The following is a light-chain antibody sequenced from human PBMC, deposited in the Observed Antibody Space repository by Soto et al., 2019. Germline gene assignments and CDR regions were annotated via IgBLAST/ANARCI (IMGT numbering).Light chain of an antibody. CDR3: QQFDDYPFT. CDR1: QSVSNNY. V-gene: IGKV3-20*01. J-gene: IGKJ3*01. Sequence: ESVLTQSPGTLSLSPGERATLSCRASQSVSNNYLAWYQQKPGQAPRLLIYGASSRATGIPDRFSGSGSGTDFTLTVSSLQHEDFATYYCQQFDDYPFTFGPGTKVDIK. CDR2: GAS.